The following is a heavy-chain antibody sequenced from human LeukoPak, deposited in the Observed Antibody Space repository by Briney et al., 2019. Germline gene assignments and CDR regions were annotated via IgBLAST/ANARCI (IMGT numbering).Heavy chain of an antibody. D-gene: IGHD3-22*01. CDR2: IYYSGST. Sequence: PSETLSLTCTVSGGSISSYYWSWIRQPPGKGLEWIGYIYYSGSTNYNPSLKSRVTISVDTSKNQFSLKLSSVTAADTAVYYCAGEVVVGTRYKSYHWGQGTLVTVSS. V-gene: IGHV4-59*01. CDR1: GGSISSYY. J-gene: IGHJ5*02. CDR3: AGEVVVGTRYKSYH.